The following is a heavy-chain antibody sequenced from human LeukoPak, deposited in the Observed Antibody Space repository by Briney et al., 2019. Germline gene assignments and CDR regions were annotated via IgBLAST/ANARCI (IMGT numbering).Heavy chain of an antibody. V-gene: IGHV4-59*08. J-gene: IGHJ5*02. Sequence: AETLSLTCTVSGGSITSYYWSWIRQPPGKGLEWIAFVYYSGITNYNPSLKSRASISVDTSKNLCSLRPSSVTAADTAVYYCARHAIYSGGYSYWFDPWGLGTLVTVSS. CDR1: GGSITSYY. D-gene: IGHD1-26*01. CDR2: VYYSGIT. CDR3: ARHAIYSGGYSYWFDP.